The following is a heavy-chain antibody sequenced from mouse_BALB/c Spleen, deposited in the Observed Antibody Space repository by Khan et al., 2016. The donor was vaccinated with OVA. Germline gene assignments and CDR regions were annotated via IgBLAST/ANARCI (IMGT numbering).Heavy chain of an antibody. CDR2: INPSNGYT. CDR3: VRDGAYHRNDGWFAY. V-gene: IGHV1-4*01. J-gene: IGHJ3*01. D-gene: IGHD2-14*01. Sequence: QVQLKQSGAELARPGASVKMSCKASGYTFTSYTIHWIKKRPGQGLEWIGYINPSNGYTNYNQKLKDKATLTTDKSSTTAYHQLSSLTSDDSAVYNCVRDGAYHRNDGWFAYWGQGTLVTVSA. CDR1: GYTFTSYT.